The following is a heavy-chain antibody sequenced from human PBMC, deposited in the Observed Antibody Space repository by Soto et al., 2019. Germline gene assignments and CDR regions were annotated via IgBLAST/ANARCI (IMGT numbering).Heavy chain of an antibody. CDR3: ARDGEDIVDTPRGG. V-gene: IGHV1-69*08. J-gene: IGHJ4*02. D-gene: IGHD5-12*01. CDR2: IIPILGIA. CDR1: GGTFSSYT. Sequence: QVQLVQSGAEVKKPGSSVKVSCKASGGTFSSYTISWVRQAPGQGLEWMGRIIPILGIANYAQKFQGRVKITADKSTSTADMELSGLRSEDTAVYYCARDGEDIVDTPRGGWGQGTLVTVSS.